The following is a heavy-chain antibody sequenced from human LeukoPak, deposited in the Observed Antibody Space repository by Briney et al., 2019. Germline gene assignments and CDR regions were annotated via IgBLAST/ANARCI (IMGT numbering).Heavy chain of an antibody. CDR1: GGSIRSYY. CDR3: ARGELLFDN. V-gene: IGHV4-59*01. CDR2: IDYSGST. J-gene: IGHJ4*02. D-gene: IGHD2-15*01. Sequence: PSETLSLTCTVSGGSIRSYYWSWIRQPPGKGLEWIGYIDYSGSTNYNPSLKSRVTISVDTSKNQFSLKLSSVTAADTAVYYCARGELLFDNWGQGTLVTVSS.